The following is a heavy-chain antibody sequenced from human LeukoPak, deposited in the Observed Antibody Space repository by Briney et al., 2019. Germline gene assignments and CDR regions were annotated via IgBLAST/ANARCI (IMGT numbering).Heavy chain of an antibody. CDR2: INQDGTEK. V-gene: IGHV3-7*03. Sequence: GGSLRLSCAASGFTFSSYSMTWVRQAPGKGLEWVASINQDGTEKFSVDSVKGRFTISRDNARNSMYFEMNSVRAEDTAFYYCARNRRNYYAEEVYFDYWGQGALVTVPS. CDR3: ARNRRNYYAEEVYFDY. CDR1: GFTFSSYS. D-gene: IGHD3-10*01. J-gene: IGHJ4*02.